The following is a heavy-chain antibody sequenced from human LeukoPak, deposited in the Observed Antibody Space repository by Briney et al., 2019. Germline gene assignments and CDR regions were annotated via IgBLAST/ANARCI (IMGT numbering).Heavy chain of an antibody. CDR2: ISYDGSNK. J-gene: IGHJ4*02. V-gene: IGHV3-30*03. CDR1: GFTFRNYV. CDR3: ATLRYGSGSYYNDY. Sequence: QSGGSLRLSCAASGFTFRNYVMDWVRQAPGKGLEWVAVISYDGSNKYYADSVKGRFTISRDNSRNTLYLQMNSLRPEDTAVYYCATLRYGSGSYYNDYWGQGTLVTVSS. D-gene: IGHD3-10*01.